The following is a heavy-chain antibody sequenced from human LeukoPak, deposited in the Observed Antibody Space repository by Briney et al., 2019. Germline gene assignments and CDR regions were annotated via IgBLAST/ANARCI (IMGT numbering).Heavy chain of an antibody. CDR3: ARAGATVSTIWFGP. CDR2: ISDSGDTT. V-gene: IGHV3-23*01. CDR1: GFTFSTYA. D-gene: IGHD6-25*01. J-gene: IGHJ5*02. Sequence: TGGSLRLSCAASGFTFSTYAMNWVRQAPGKGLEWVSLISDSGDTTYYADSVKGRFTISRDNSKNTLSLQMNSLRAEDTAVYHCARAGATVSTIWFGPWGQGTLVTVSS.